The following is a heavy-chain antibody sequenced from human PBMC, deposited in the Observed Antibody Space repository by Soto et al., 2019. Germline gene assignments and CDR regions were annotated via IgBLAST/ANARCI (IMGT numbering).Heavy chain of an antibody. CDR2: INAGNGNT. D-gene: IGHD2-15*01. CDR1: GYTFTSYA. V-gene: IGHV1-3*05. Sequence: QVQLVQSGAEEKKPGASVKVSCKASGYTFTSYAMHWVRQAPGQRLEWMGWINAGNGNTKYSQKFQGRVTITRDTPASTAYMELRSLRSEDTAVYYCARGGRVVAATSLFDYWGQGTLVTVSS. CDR3: ARGGRVVAATSLFDY. J-gene: IGHJ4*02.